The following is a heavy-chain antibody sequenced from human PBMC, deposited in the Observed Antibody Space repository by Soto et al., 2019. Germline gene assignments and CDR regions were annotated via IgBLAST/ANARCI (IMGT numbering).Heavy chain of an antibody. J-gene: IGHJ5*02. CDR3: VKDQSVVRGVIISNWFDP. Sequence: PGGSLRLSCAASGFTFSSYGMHWVRQAPGKGLEWVAVISYDGSNKYYADSVKGRFTISRDNSKNTLYLQMNSLRAEDTAVYYCVKDQSVVRGVIISNWFDPWGQGTLVTVSS. CDR2: ISYDGSNK. D-gene: IGHD3-10*01. CDR1: GFTFSSYG. V-gene: IGHV3-30*18.